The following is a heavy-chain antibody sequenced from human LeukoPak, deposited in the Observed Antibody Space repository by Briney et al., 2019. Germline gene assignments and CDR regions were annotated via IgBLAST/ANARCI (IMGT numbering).Heavy chain of an antibody. Sequence: GGSLRLSCAASGFTFNTYAMSWVRQAPGKGLEWVSAISNTGGSTYYADSVKGRFTISRDKSKNTLSLQMNSLRAEDTAVYYCAQQVGYCSSGSCYFTYWGQGTLVTVSS. D-gene: IGHD2-15*01. V-gene: IGHV3-23*01. CDR2: ISNTGGST. CDR1: GFTFNTYA. J-gene: IGHJ1*01. CDR3: AQQVGYCSSGSCYFTY.